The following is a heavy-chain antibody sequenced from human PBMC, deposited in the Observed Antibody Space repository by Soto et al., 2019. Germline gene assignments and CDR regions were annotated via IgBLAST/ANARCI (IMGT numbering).Heavy chain of an antibody. J-gene: IGHJ6*02. D-gene: IGHD6-6*01. Sequence: GSLRLSCAASGFTFSSYWMHWVRQGPGKGLEWVSYISSSSNTIYYADSVKGRFSISRDNAKSSLYLQMNSLRDEDTAVYYCARMDSNSFRFANYYYGMAVWGQGTTVTVSS. CDR1: GFTFSSYW. V-gene: IGHV3-48*02. CDR2: ISSSSNTI. CDR3: ARMDSNSFRFANYYYGMAV.